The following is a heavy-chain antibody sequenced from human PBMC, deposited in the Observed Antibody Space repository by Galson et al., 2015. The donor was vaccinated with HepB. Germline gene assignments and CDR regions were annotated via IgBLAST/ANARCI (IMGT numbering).Heavy chain of an antibody. Sequence: SETLSLTCSVSHGSINNYYWSWIRQSPGNRPEWIGYIRYTGDTPYNPSLGYRVGMSVDTSINQVSLWLTSVTAADTAIYYCARHPGRGSVGHAFDLWGQGTLVTVSA. V-gene: IGHV4-59*08. CDR1: HGSINNYY. CDR3: ARHPGRGSVGHAFDL. CDR2: IRYTGDT. J-gene: IGHJ4*02. D-gene: IGHD5-12*01.